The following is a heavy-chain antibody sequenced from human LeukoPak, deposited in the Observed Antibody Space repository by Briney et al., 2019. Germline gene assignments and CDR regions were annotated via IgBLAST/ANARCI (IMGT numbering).Heavy chain of an antibody. CDR3: ARDQSHPYYYDSSGYQNAFDI. V-gene: IGHV3-64*01. CDR1: GFTFSSYA. D-gene: IGHD3-22*01. CDR2: ISSNGGST. J-gene: IGHJ3*02. Sequence: PGGSLRLSCAASGFTFSSYAMHWVRQPPGKGLEYVSAISSNGGSTYYANSVKGRFTISRDNSKNTLYLQMGSLRAEDMAVYYCARDQSHPYYYDSSGYQNAFDIWGQGTMVTVSS.